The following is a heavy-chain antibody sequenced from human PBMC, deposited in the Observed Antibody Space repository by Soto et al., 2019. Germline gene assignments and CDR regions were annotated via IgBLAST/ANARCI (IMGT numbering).Heavy chain of an antibody. CDR3: VSFCGGDGYKH. CDR1: GFDFSGHA. Sequence: QVQLVESGGGVGQPGGSLRLSCAASGFDFSGHAMHWVRQPPGKGPEWLATVSFDGGDEFYADSVKGRFTISRDNSKSSVFLQMNSLTVEDTATYYCVSFCGGDGYKHWGQGTQVAVSS. J-gene: IGHJ1*01. D-gene: IGHD2-21*02. V-gene: IGHV3-30-3*01. CDR2: VSFDGGDE.